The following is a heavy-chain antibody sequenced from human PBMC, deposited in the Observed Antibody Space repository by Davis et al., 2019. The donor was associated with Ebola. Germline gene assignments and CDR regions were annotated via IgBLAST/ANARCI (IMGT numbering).Heavy chain of an antibody. CDR2: IIPILGIA. CDR1: GYTFTSYA. Sequence: SVKVSCKASGYTFTSYAISWVRQAPGQGLEWMGRIIPILGIANYAQKFQGRVTITADKSTSTAYMELSSLRSEDTAVYYCARDRSDIVVVPAAIFSPKYYYGMDVWGQGTTVTVSS. CDR3: ARDRSDIVVVPAAIFSPKYYYGMDV. D-gene: IGHD2-2*02. J-gene: IGHJ6*02. V-gene: IGHV1-69*04.